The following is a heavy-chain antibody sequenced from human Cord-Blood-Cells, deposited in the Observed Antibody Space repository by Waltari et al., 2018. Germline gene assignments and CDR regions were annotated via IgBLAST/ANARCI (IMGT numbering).Heavy chain of an antibody. D-gene: IGHD6-6*01. Sequence: LEWVSYISSSGSTIYYADSVKGRFTISRDNAKNSLYLQMNSLRAEDTAVYYCARDVGQLVDYWGQGTLVTVSS. CDR3: ARDVGQLVDY. J-gene: IGHJ4*02. CDR2: ISSSGSTI. V-gene: IGHV3-11*01.